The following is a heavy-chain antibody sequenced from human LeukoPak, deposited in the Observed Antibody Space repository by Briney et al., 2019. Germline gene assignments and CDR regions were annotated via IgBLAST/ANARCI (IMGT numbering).Heavy chain of an antibody. CDR3: ARDRRGYSDY. V-gene: IGHV4-59*01. CDR1: GGSISSYY. CDR2: IYYSGST. D-gene: IGHD5-12*01. Sequence: PSETLSLTCTLSGGSISSYYWSWIRQPPGKGLEWIGYIYYSGSTNYNPSLKSRVTISVDTSKNQFSLKLSSVTAADTAVYYCARDRRGYSDYWGQGTLVTVSS. J-gene: IGHJ4*02.